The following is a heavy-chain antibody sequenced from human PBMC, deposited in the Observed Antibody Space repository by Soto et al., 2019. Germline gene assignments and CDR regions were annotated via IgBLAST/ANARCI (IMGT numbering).Heavy chain of an antibody. D-gene: IGHD3-3*01. J-gene: IGHJ4*02. CDR3: ASDRRTITIFRVVIEQPFDY. Sequence: QVQLVQSGAEVKKPGASVKVSCKASGYTFTSYGISWVRQAPGPGLEWMGWISAYNGNTNYAQKLQCRVTMTTDKSTSTASIELRSLRSDDTAVYYCASDRRTITIFRVVIEQPFDYWGQGTLVTVSS. CDR2: ISAYNGNT. V-gene: IGHV1-18*01. CDR1: GYTFTSYG.